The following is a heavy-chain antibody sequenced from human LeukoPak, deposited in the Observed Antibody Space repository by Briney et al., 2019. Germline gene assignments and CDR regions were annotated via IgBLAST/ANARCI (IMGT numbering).Heavy chain of an antibody. CDR1: GGSISNYY. D-gene: IGHD5-24*01. Sequence: PSETLSLTCTVSGGSISNYYWNWIRQPPGKGLEWIGHIYYSGSTNYNPSLKSRVTISVDTSKNQFSLKLSSVTAADTAVYYCAGRLWRRDGYNLSAFDIWGQGTMVTVSS. CDR3: AGRLWRRDGYNLSAFDI. J-gene: IGHJ3*02. CDR2: IYYSGST. V-gene: IGHV4-59*01.